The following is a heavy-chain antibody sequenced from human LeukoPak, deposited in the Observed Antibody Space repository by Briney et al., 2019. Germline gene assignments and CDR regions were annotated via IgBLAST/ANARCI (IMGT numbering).Heavy chain of an antibody. D-gene: IGHD3-22*01. Sequence: GGSLRLSCAASGFTFSSNAMTWARQAPGKGLEWVSAISASGGSTYNADSVKGRFTISRDNSKNTLHLQMNSLRAEDTAVYYCARKGYYYDSSAYYSFDYWGQGTLVTVSS. J-gene: IGHJ4*02. CDR2: ISASGGST. CDR3: ARKGYYYDSSAYYSFDY. CDR1: GFTFSSNA. V-gene: IGHV3-23*01.